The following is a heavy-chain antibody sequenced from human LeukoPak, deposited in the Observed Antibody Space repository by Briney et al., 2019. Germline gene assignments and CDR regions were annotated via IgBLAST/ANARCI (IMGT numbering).Heavy chain of an antibody. V-gene: IGHV3-23*01. D-gene: IGHD3-22*01. CDR2: ISDSGSNT. J-gene: IGHJ4*02. CDR3: AKRGVVIRVILVGFHKEAYYFDS. CDR1: GITLSNYG. Sequence: GSLRLSCAVSGITLSNYGMSWVRQAPGKWLEWVAGISDSGSNTKYADSVKGRFTISRDNPKNTLYLHMNSLRAEDTAVYFCAKRGVVIRVILVGFHKEAYYFDSWGQGALVTVPS.